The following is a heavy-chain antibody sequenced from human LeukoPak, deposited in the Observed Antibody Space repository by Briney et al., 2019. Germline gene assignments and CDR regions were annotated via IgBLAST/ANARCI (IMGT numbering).Heavy chain of an antibody. CDR1: GYTFTGYY. D-gene: IGHD3-10*01. V-gene: IGHV1-2*02. J-gene: IGHJ4*02. Sequence: GSVKVSCKASGYTFTGYYMHWVRQAPGQGLEWMGWINPNSGGTNYAQKFQGRVTMTRDTSISTAYMELSRLRSDDTAVYYCARFSMVRGVIMAFDYWGQGTLVTVSS. CDR3: ARFSMVRGVIMAFDY. CDR2: INPNSGGT.